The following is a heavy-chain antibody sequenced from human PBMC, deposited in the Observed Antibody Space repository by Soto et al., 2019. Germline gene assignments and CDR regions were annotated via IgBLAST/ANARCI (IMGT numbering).Heavy chain of an antibody. J-gene: IGHJ6*02. CDR3: ASSPYDFWSGYYGSTYYYGMDV. Sequence: PSGTLSLTCTVSGGSISSYYWSWIRQPPGKGLEWIGYIYYSGSTNYNPSLKSRVTISVDTSKNQFSLKLSSVTAADTAVYYCASSPYDFWSGYYGSTYYYGMDVWGQGTTVTVSS. CDR2: IYYSGST. V-gene: IGHV4-59*01. CDR1: GGSISSYY. D-gene: IGHD3-3*01.